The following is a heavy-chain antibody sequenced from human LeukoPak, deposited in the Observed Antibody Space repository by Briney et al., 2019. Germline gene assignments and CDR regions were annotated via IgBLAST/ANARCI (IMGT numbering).Heavy chain of an antibody. Sequence: ASVTVSCKVSGYTLTELSMHWVRQAPGKGLEWMGGFDPEDGETIYAQKFQGRVTMTEDTSTDTAYMELSSLRSEDTAVYYCATGQYYYDSSGYFHWGQGTLVTVSS. CDR2: FDPEDGET. CDR1: GYTLTELS. D-gene: IGHD3-22*01. CDR3: ATGQYYYDSSGYFH. J-gene: IGHJ4*02. V-gene: IGHV1-24*01.